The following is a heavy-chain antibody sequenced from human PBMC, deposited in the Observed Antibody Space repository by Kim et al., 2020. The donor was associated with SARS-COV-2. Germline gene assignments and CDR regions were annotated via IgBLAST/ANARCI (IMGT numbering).Heavy chain of an antibody. J-gene: IGHJ1*01. V-gene: IGHV3-48*03. Sequence: GGSLRLSCAASGFTFSSYEMNWVRQAPGKGLEWVSYISSSGSTIYYADSVKGRFTISRDNAKNSLYLQMNSLRAEDTAVYYCARGGQLEKYFQHWGQGTLVTVSS. CDR1: GFTFSSYE. CDR3: ARGGQLEKYFQH. CDR2: ISSSGSTI. D-gene: IGHD6-13*01.